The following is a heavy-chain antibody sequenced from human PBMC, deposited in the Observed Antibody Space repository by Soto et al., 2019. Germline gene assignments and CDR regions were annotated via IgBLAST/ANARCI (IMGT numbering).Heavy chain of an antibody. J-gene: IGHJ6*03. CDR3: AKGTGYCSGGSCPYYYYMDV. Sequence: GGSLRLSCAASGFTFSSYAMSWVRQAPGKGLEWVSAISGSGGSTYYADSVKGRFTISRDNSKNTLYLQMNSLRAEDTAVYYCAKGTGYCSGGSCPYYYYMDVWGKGTTVTVSS. V-gene: IGHV3-23*01. D-gene: IGHD2-15*01. CDR2: ISGSGGST. CDR1: GFTFSSYA.